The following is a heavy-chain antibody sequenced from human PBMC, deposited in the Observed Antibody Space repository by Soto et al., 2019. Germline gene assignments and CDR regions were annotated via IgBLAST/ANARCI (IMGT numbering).Heavy chain of an antibody. Sequence: GSLRLSCAASGFTFSNFWMTWVRQAPGKGLEWVAYIKKDGSEKYYVDSVKGRFTISRDNAKNSVSLQMNSLRAEDTAVYYCARITILPGFYFDYWGQGTPVT. J-gene: IGHJ4*02. CDR1: GFTFSNFW. CDR2: IKKDGSEK. V-gene: IGHV3-7*02. D-gene: IGHD3-9*01. CDR3: ARITILPGFYFDY.